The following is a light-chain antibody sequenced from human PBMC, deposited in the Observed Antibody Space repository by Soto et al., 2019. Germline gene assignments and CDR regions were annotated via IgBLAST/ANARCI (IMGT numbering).Light chain of an antibody. Sequence: QSVLTQPPSVSGAPGQRVTISCTGSSSNIGAGFDVHWYHQIAGTAPKLLIYGNSNRPSGVPDRFSGSKSGTSASLAINGLQAEDEANYYCCSYAGTYNLVVFGGGTKLTVL. CDR2: GNS. CDR3: CSYAGTYNLVV. CDR1: SSNIGAGFD. V-gene: IGLV1-40*01. J-gene: IGLJ3*02.